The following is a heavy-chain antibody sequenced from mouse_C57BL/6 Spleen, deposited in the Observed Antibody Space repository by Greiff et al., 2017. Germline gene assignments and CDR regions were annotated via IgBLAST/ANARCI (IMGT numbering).Heavy chain of an antibody. J-gene: IGHJ3*01. CDR1: GFTFSDYG. Sequence: EVQGVESGGGLVKPGGSLKLSCAASGFTFSDYGMHWVRQAPEKGLEWVAYISSGSSTIYYADTVKGRFTISRDNAKNTLFLQMTSLRSEDTAMYYCARLWGFAYWGQGTLVTVSA. D-gene: IGHD1-1*02. V-gene: IGHV5-17*01. CDR3: ARLWGFAY. CDR2: ISSGSSTI.